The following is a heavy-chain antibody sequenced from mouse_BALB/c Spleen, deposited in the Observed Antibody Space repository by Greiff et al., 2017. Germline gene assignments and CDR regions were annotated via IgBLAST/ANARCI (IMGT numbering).Heavy chain of an antibody. Sequence: DVKLQESGGGLVQPGGSLRLSCATSGFTFTDYYMSWVRQPPGKALEWLGFIRNKANGYTTEYSASVKGRFTISRDNSQSILYLQMNTLRAEDSATYYCARDGGDYDVPFAYRGQGTLVTVSA. CDR3: ARDGGDYDVPFAY. J-gene: IGHJ3*01. D-gene: IGHD2-4*01. V-gene: IGHV7-3*02. CDR1: GFTFTDYY. CDR2: IRNKANGYTT.